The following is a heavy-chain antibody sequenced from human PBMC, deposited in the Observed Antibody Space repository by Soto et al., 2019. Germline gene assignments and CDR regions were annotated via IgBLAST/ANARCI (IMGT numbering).Heavy chain of an antibody. D-gene: IGHD3-16*01. CDR3: AREGYTFGPGAVRGAFDI. CDR1: GGAFGSNA. J-gene: IGHJ3*02. Sequence: QVQLVQSETEVRKPGSSVKVSCRASGGAFGSNAISWVRQAPGQGLEWMGNIIPIFGTTKNAQKFQGRVTITADESTDKAYMELSSLRSEDTAIYYCAREGYTFGPGAVRGAFDIWGQGTMVTVSS. CDR2: IIPIFGTT. V-gene: IGHV1-69*15.